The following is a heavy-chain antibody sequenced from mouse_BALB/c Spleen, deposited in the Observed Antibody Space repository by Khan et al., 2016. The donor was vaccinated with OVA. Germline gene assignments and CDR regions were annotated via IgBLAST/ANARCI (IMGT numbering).Heavy chain of an antibody. V-gene: IGHV2-3*01. CDR1: GFSLTSYG. Sequence: QVQLKESGPGLVAPSQSLSITCTVSGFSLTSYGVNWVRQPPGKGLEWLGVIWGDGSTNYHSTLMSRLSISKDNSQSQVFLKLSSLQTDDTATYXIAKSGTANYYAMDYWGQGTSVTVSS. CDR3: AKSGTANYYAMDY. CDR2: IWGDGST. J-gene: IGHJ4*01. D-gene: IGHD1-2*01.